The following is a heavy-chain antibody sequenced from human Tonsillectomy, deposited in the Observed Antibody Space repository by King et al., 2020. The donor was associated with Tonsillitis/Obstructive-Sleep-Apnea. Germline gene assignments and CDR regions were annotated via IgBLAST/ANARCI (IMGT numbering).Heavy chain of an antibody. Sequence: VQLQQWGAGLLKPSETLSLTCAVYGGSFSGYYWSWIRQPPGKGLEWIGEINHSGSTNYNPSLTSRVTISVDTSKNQFSLKLSSVTAADTSVYYCARGGYCSSTSCYRRWFDPWGQGSLVTVSS. J-gene: IGHJ5*02. V-gene: IGHV4-34*01. D-gene: IGHD2-2*01. CDR3: ARGGYCSSTSCYRRWFDP. CDR1: GGSFSGYY. CDR2: INHSGST.